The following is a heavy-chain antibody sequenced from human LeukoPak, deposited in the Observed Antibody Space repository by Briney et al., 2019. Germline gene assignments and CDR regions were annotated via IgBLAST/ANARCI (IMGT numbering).Heavy chain of an antibody. CDR2: IYSGGST. CDR1: GFTVSSNY. V-gene: IGHV3-53*01. J-gene: IGHJ6*02. D-gene: IGHD6-13*01. Sequence: GGSLRLSCAASGFTVSSNYMSWVRQAPGKGMEWVSVIYSGGSTYYADSVKGRFTISRDNSKNTLYLQMNSLRAEDTAVYYCARDLIAAASTGYYYGMDVWGQGTTVTVPS. CDR3: ARDLIAAASTGYYYGMDV.